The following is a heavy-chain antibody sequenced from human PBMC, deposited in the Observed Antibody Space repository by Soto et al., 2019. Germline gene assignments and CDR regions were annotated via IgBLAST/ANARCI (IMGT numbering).Heavy chain of an antibody. CDR1: GFTFTAYA. Sequence: HPGGSLRLSCAASGFTFTAYAMHWVRQAPGKGLEWVAVISYDGSNNFYADSVKGRFTISRDNSKNTLDLQMNSLRAEDTAVYYCARVGGYYDILTGPFDYWGPGTLVTVLL. CDR3: ARVGGYYDILTGPFDY. CDR2: ISYDGSNN. J-gene: IGHJ4*02. D-gene: IGHD3-9*01. V-gene: IGHV3-30-3*01.